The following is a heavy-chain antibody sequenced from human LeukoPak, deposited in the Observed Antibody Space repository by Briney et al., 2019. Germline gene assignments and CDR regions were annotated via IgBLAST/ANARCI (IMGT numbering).Heavy chain of an antibody. D-gene: IGHD2-21*01. V-gene: IGHV1-69*13. CDR1: GYTFTSYD. J-gene: IGHJ4*02. CDR2: IIPIFGTA. Sequence: ASVKVSCKASGYTFTSYDINWVRQATGQGLEWMGGIIPIFGTANYAQKFQGRVTITADESTSTAYMELSSLRSEDTAVYYCARAGPRDGWGQGTLVTVSS. CDR3: ARAGPRDG.